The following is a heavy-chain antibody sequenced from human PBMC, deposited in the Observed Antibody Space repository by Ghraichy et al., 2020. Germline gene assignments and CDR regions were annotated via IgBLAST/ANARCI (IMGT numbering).Heavy chain of an antibody. CDR2: INWNGGST. CDR3: ARAGLCSGGSCFYGY. V-gene: IGHV3-20*04. D-gene: IGHD2-15*01. CDR1: GFTFDDYG. J-gene: IGHJ4*02. Sequence: GESLNISCAASGFTFDDYGMSWVRQAPGKGLEWVSGINWNGGSTGYADSVKGRFTISRDNAKNSLYLQMNSLRAEDTALYYCARAGLCSGGSCFYGYWGQGTLVTVSS.